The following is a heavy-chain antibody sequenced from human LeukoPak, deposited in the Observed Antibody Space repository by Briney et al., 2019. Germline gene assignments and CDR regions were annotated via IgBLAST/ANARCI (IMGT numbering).Heavy chain of an antibody. D-gene: IGHD5-18*01. CDR3: ARDGGYSYGWNWFDP. V-gene: IGHV3-74*01. CDR2: INSDGSST. CDR1: GFTFSSYW. Sequence: GGSLRLSCAASGFTFSSYWMHWVRQAPGKGLVWVSRINSDGSSTSYADSVKGRFTISRDNAKNTLYLQMNSLRAEDTAVYYCARDGGYSYGWNWFDPWGQGALVTVSS. J-gene: IGHJ5*02.